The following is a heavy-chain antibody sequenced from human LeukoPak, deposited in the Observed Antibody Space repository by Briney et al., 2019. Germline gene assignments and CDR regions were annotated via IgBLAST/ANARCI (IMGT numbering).Heavy chain of an antibody. J-gene: IGHJ3*02. Sequence: GGSLRISCAASGFTFSSYAMHWVRQAPGKGLEWVAVISYDGSNKYYADSVKGRFTISRDNSKNTLYLQMNSLRAEDTAVYYCAREKAFRTPLWIWGQGTMVTVSS. CDR2: ISYDGSNK. V-gene: IGHV3-30*04. D-gene: IGHD1-14*01. CDR3: AREKAFRTPLWI. CDR1: GFTFSSYA.